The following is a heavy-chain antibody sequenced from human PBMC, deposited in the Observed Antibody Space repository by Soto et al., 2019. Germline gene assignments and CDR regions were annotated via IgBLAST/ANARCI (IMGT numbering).Heavy chain of an antibody. V-gene: IGHV4-31*03. Sequence: QVQLQESGPGLVKPSQTLSLTCTVSGGSISSGDYYWSWIRQHPGKGLEWIGYIYYSGSTHYSSSLKSRVTISVDTSKNQFSLKLSSVTAADTAVYYCARAARPLGFIDYWGQGTLVTVSS. J-gene: IGHJ4*02. D-gene: IGHD6-6*01. CDR2: IYYSGST. CDR1: GGSISSGDYY. CDR3: ARAARPLGFIDY.